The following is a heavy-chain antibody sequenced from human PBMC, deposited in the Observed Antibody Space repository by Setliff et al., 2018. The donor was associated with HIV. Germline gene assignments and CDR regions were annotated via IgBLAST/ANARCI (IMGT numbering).Heavy chain of an antibody. J-gene: IGHJ6*04. CDR2: IGADNGNT. Sequence: GASVKVSCKASGYKFTSYGITWVRQAPGQGLEWMGWIGADNGNTNYAQKFQGRVIMTRDTSLSTAYMELSSLTSADTAVYYCASGKGVRGVIITGGLDVWGKGTTVTVSS. CDR3: ASGKGVRGVIITGGLDV. D-gene: IGHD3-10*01. CDR1: GYKFTSYG. V-gene: IGHV1-18*01.